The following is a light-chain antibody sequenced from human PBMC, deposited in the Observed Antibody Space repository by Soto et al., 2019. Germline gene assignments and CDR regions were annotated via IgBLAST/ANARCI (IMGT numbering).Light chain of an antibody. Sequence: DIQMTQSPSSLSASVGDRVTITCRASQSITNWLAWFQQKPGTAPKVLIYDASSLESGVPSRFSGSGSGTEFALTISSLQPGDIATYYCQQYHSYPLTFGGGTKVDIK. CDR1: QSITNW. CDR3: QQYHSYPLT. V-gene: IGKV1-5*01. J-gene: IGKJ4*01. CDR2: DAS.